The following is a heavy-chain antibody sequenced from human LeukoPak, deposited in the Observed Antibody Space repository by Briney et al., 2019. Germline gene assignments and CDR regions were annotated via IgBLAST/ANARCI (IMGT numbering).Heavy chain of an antibody. Sequence: GGSLRLSCVASGFTFSSYGMSWVRQAPGKGLEWVSAVSGNGDSTYYADSVKGRFTISRDNSKNTLYLQMSSLRAEDTAVYYCARRDIVVVPAAMVGGIDYWGQGTLVTVSS. D-gene: IGHD2-2*01. J-gene: IGHJ4*02. CDR2: VSGNGDST. V-gene: IGHV3-23*01. CDR1: GFTFSSYG. CDR3: ARRDIVVVPAAMVGGIDY.